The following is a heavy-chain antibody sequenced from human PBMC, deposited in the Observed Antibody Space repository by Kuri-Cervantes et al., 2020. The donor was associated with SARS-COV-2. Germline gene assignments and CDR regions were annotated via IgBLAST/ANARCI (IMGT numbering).Heavy chain of an antibody. Sequence: ASVKVSCKASGYTFTSYGISWVRQAPGQGLEWMGWISAYNGNTKYAQKLQGRVTMTTDTSTSTAYMELRSLRSDDTAVYYCARDVAPTILWFGEFPPSGDYWGQGTLVTVSS. CDR1: GYTFTSYG. CDR3: ARDVAPTILWFGEFPPSGDY. J-gene: IGHJ4*02. CDR2: ISAYNGNT. V-gene: IGHV1-18*01. D-gene: IGHD3-10*01.